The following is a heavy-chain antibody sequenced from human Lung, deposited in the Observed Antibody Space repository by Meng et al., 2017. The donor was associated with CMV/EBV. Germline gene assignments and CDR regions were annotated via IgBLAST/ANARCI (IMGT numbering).Heavy chain of an antibody. CDR1: GFIFSSSG. J-gene: IGHJ4*02. V-gene: IGHV3-30*02. CDR2: IRYDGTHK. Sequence: SXAASGFIFSSSGMHWVRQAPGKGLEWVASIRYDGTHKYSADSVKGRFTISRDNSRYTLYLQMNSLRPEDTAVYYCAKDRRGYDPLGLDYWGQGALVTVSS. CDR3: AKDRRGYDPLGLDY. D-gene: IGHD5-12*01.